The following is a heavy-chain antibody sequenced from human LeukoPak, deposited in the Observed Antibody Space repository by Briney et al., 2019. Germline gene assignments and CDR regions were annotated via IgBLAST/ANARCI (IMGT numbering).Heavy chain of an antibody. D-gene: IGHD3-3*01. V-gene: IGHV5-51*01. J-gene: IGHJ4*02. CDR1: GYSFTSYW. Sequence: GESLKISCKGSGYSFTSYWIGWVRQMPGKGLEWMGIIYPGDSDTRYSPSFQGQVTISADKSISTAYLQWSSLKASDTAMYYCARAGGHTIFGVVIMSMMGDYWGQGTLVTVSS. CDR3: ARAGGHTIFGVVIMSMMGDY. CDR2: IYPGDSDT.